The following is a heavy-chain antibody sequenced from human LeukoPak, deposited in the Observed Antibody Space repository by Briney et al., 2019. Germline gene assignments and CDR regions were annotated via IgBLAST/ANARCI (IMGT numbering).Heavy chain of an antibody. Sequence: SETLSLTCTVSGGSISSYYWTWIRQPPGKGLEWIGYMYYSGSTNYNPSLKSRVTISVDTSKNQFSLKLSSVTAADTAVYYCASGRAPRFDYWGQGTLVTVSS. V-gene: IGHV4-59*01. J-gene: IGHJ4*02. CDR1: GGSISSYY. CDR2: MYYSGST. CDR3: ASGRAPRFDY.